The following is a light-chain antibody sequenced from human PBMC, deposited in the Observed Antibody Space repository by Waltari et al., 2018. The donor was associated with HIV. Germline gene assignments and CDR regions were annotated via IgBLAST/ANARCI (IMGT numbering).Light chain of an antibody. CDR3: ATGDDSLAGLWV. Sequence: QSVLPQPSSASGTPGQRVTISCSGMLSQAHWYQHVKGAAPKLLSNTNDQRPSEVPDRFSGSKSDTSAALAISGRQTEDEADYYCATGDDSLAGLWVFGGGTRMTVL. V-gene: IGLV1-44*01. CDR2: TND. CDR1: LSQA. J-gene: IGLJ3*02.